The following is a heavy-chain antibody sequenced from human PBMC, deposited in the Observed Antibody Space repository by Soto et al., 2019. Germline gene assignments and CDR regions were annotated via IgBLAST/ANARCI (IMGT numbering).Heavy chain of an antibody. Sequence: PSETLSLTCTVSGGSICSYYWSWIRQPPGKGLEWIGYIYYSGSTNYNPSLKSRVTISVDTSKNQFSLKLSSVTAADTAVYYCARDLLGKSNWFDPWGQGTLVTVSS. D-gene: IGHD2-15*01. CDR3: ARDLLGKSNWFDP. CDR2: IYYSGST. V-gene: IGHV4-59*01. CDR1: GGSICSYY. J-gene: IGHJ5*02.